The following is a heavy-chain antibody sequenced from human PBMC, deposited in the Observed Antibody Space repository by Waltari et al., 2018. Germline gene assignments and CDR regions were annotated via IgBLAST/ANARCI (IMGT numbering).Heavy chain of an antibody. J-gene: IGHJ4*02. CDR2: IYTSGST. CDR1: GGSISSGSYS. D-gene: IGHD3-22*01. Sequence: QVQLQESGPGLVKPSQTLSLTCTVSGGSISSGSYSWSWIRQPAGKGLEWIGRIYTSGSTNYNPSLKSRVTISVDTSKNQFSLKLSSVTAADTAVYYCASTHYYDSSGYYTSSDYWGQGTLVTVSS. CDR3: ASTHYYDSSGYYTSSDY. V-gene: IGHV4-61*02.